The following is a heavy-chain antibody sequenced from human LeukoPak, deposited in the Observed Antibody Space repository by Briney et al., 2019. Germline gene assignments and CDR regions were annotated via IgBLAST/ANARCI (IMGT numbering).Heavy chain of an antibody. CDR3: ARYGSGTYLTSEYYYGMDV. V-gene: IGHV6-1*01. Sequence: SQTLSLTCAISGDSVSSNSAAWNWIRQSPSRGLEWLGRTYYRSKWYNDYAVSVKSRITINPDTSKNQFSLQLNSVTPEDTAVYYCARYGSGTYLTSEYYYGMDVWGQGTTVTVSS. D-gene: IGHD3-10*01. J-gene: IGHJ6*02. CDR2: TYYRSKWYN. CDR1: GDSVSSNSAA.